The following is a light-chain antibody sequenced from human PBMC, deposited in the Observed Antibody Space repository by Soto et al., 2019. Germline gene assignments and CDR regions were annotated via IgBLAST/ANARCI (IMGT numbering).Light chain of an antibody. Sequence: EIVLTQSPATLSLSPGERATLSCRASQSVSSYLAWYQQKPGQAPRLLIYDASNRATGIPARFSGSGSGTDFTITISSLEPEDFAVYYCQQRSNWLWTFGPGTKVEIK. CDR2: DAS. CDR1: QSVSSY. J-gene: IGKJ1*01. V-gene: IGKV3-11*01. CDR3: QQRSNWLWT.